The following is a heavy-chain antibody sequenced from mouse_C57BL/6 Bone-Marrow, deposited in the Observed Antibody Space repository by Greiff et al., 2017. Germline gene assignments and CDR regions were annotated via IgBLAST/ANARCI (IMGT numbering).Heavy chain of an antibody. Sequence: EVMLVESGGGLVQPGGSLKLSCAASGFTFSDYYMYWVRQTPEKRLEWVAYISNGGGSTYYPDTVKGRFTISRDNAKNTLYLQMSRLNTEDTAIYYCASGDDYDGTFDYWGQGTLVTVSA. CDR1: GFTFSDYY. D-gene: IGHD2-4*01. CDR2: ISNGGGST. J-gene: IGHJ3*01. CDR3: ASGDDYDGTFDY. V-gene: IGHV5-12*01.